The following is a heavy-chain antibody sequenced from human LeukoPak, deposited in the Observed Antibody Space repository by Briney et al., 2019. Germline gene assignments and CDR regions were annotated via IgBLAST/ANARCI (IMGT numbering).Heavy chain of an antibody. Sequence: GGSLRLSCAASGFTFSSYWMHWVRQAPGKGLVWVSRINTDGSSTSYADSVKGRFTISRDNAKNTLYLQMNSLRAEDTAVYYCAREKRYYDSSGYQYAFDIWGQGTMVTVSS. D-gene: IGHD3-22*01. CDR1: GFTFSSYW. V-gene: IGHV3-74*01. CDR3: AREKRYYDSSGYQYAFDI. J-gene: IGHJ3*02. CDR2: INTDGSST.